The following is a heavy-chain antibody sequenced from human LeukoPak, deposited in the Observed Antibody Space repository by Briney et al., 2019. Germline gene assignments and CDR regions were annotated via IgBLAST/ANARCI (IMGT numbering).Heavy chain of an antibody. D-gene: IGHD3-22*01. J-gene: IGHJ4*02. CDR2: IYYSGST. V-gene: IGHV4-38-2*02. Sequence: PSETLSLTCTVSGCSTSSGYYWGWIRQPPGKGLEWIGSIYYSGSTYYNPSLKSRVTISVDTSKNQFSLKLSSVTAADTAVYYCARVQRYYYDSSGYYYFDYWGQGTLVTVSS. CDR3: ARVQRYYYDSSGYYYFDY. CDR1: GCSTSSGYY.